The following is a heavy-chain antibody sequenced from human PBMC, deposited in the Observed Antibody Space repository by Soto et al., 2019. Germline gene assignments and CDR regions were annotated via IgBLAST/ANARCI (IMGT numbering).Heavy chain of an antibody. CDR3: AKATATGGGAFDI. CDR1: GFTCSSYD. CDR2: ILVGGST. V-gene: IGHV3-23*01. D-gene: IGHD2-8*02. Sequence: EVQVLESGGVLVQPGGSLRLSCAASGFTCSSYDMSWVRQAPGKGLEWVSTILVGGSTHYPDSVKGRFTISRDNSKNTVFLQMNSLTAGDTAVYYCAKATATGGGAFDICGQGTVVTVSS. J-gene: IGHJ3*02.